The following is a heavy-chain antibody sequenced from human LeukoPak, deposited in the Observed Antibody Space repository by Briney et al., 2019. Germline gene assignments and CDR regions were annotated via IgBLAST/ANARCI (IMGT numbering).Heavy chain of an antibody. J-gene: IGHJ4*02. Sequence: GGSLSLSCAASGFTFSSYGMHWVRQAPGKGVEWVAVISYDGSNKYYADSVKGRLTISRDNSKNTLYLQMNSLRAEDTAVCYCGKDLGYSGYEPGGWGQGTLVTVSS. CDR2: ISYDGSNK. CDR1: GFTFSSYG. V-gene: IGHV3-30*18. D-gene: IGHD5-12*01. CDR3: GKDLGYSGYEPGG.